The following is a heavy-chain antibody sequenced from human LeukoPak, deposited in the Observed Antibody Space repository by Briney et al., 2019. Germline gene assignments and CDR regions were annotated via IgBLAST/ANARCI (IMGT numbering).Heavy chain of an antibody. CDR1: GFTFDDYA. CDR2: INWNGGST. Sequence: PGGSLRLSCAASGFTFDDYAMSWVRQAPGKGLEWVSGINWNGGSTGYADSVKDRFTISRDNARNSLYLQMNSLRAEDTAFYHCARLGGSSIFRVVREYYYYYYMDVWGKGTTVTVSS. V-gene: IGHV3-20*01. J-gene: IGHJ6*03. D-gene: IGHD3-3*01. CDR3: ARLGGSSIFRVVREYYYYYYMDV.